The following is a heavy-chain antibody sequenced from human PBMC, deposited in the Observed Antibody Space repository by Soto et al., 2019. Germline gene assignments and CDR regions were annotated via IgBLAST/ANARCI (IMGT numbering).Heavy chain of an antibody. J-gene: IGHJ3*02. D-gene: IGHD2-15*01. CDR3: ARGGAQYQGGAYDI. CDR2: INHSGST. CDR1: GGSFSGYY. V-gene: IGHV4-34*01. Sequence: QVQLQQWGAGLLKPSEPLSLTCAVYGGSFSGYYWSWIRPPPGKGLEWIGEINHSGSTNYNPSLKSLVTIAVDTDKNQFSLRLSSVTAAVTAVYYCARGGAQYQGGAYDISGQGTMVTVAS.